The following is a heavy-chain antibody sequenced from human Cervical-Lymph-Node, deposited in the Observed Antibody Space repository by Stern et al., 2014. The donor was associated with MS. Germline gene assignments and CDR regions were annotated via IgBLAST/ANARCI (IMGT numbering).Heavy chain of an antibody. CDR2: INSNRGGT. D-gene: IGHD1-14*01. V-gene: IGHV1-2*02. J-gene: IGHJ4*02. CDR1: GYTFTGYY. Sequence: VQLLESGAEVKKPGASVKVSCKASGYTFTGYYMHWVRQAPGQGPEWMGWINSNRGGTTYAQKFQGRVTVTRDTSISTVYMELSRLRSDDTAVYYCARGGTSSCDYWGQGTLVTVSS. CDR3: ARGGTSSCDY.